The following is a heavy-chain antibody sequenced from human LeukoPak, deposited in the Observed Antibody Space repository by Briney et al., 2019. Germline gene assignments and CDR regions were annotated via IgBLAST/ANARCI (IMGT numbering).Heavy chain of an antibody. Sequence: GGSLRLSCAASGFTFSSYSMNWVRQAPGKGLEWVSYISSSSSTIYYADSVKGRFTISRDNAKNSLYLQMNSLRAEDTAVYYCARAWRYGDYYYGMDVWGQGTTVTVSS. CDR3: ARAWRYGDYYYGMDV. CDR2: ISSSSSTI. D-gene: IGHD1-14*01. V-gene: IGHV3-48*01. CDR1: GFTFSSYS. J-gene: IGHJ6*02.